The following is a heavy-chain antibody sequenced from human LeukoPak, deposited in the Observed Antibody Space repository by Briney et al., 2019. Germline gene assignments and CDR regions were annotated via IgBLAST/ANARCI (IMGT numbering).Heavy chain of an antibody. Sequence: SETLSLTCTVSGGSISSSSYYWGWIRQPPGKGLEWIGSIYYSGSTYYNPSLKSRVTISVDTSKNQFSLKLSSVTAADTAVYYCARDLRGVGADGYWGQGTLVTVSS. CDR2: IYYSGST. CDR1: GGSISSSSYY. CDR3: ARDLRGVGADGY. V-gene: IGHV4-39*07. J-gene: IGHJ4*02. D-gene: IGHD1-26*01.